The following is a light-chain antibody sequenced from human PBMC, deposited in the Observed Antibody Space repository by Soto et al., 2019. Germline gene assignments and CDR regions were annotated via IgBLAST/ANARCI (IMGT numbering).Light chain of an antibody. V-gene: IGKV3-15*01. CDR1: QSLSSN. J-gene: IGKJ4*01. CDR3: QQYHNWPLT. CDR2: GAS. Sequence: EIVLTQSPATLSSFPGDRVTLSCRASQSLSSNLAWYQQKPGQAPRLLIYGASTRAAGIPTGFSGSGSGTEFTLTIGSLQSEDFAIYYCQQYHNWPLTLGGGTKVDIK.